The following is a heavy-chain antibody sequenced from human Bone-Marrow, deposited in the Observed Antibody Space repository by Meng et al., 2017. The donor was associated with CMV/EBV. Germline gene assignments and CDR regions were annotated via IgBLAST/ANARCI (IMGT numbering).Heavy chain of an antibody. CDR3: ARQEKLLWFGELLSYGMDV. D-gene: IGHD3-10*01. CDR1: GYSFTTYW. CDR2: IYPGDFKT. J-gene: IGHJ6*02. V-gene: IGHV5-51*01. Sequence: KVSCKGSGYSFTTYWIAWVRQMPGKGLEWMGMIYPGDFKTRYSPFFQGQVTISVDKSIPTDYLQWSSLKASDTAMYYCARQEKLLWFGELLSYGMDVWGQGTTVTVPS.